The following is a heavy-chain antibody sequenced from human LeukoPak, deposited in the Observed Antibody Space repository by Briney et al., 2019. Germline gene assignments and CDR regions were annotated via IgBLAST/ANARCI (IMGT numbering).Heavy chain of an antibody. D-gene: IGHD5-18*01. CDR3: ARVPRGDTAMADY. V-gene: IGHV4-34*01. CDR2: VNHSGST. J-gene: IGHJ4*02. CDR1: GGSFSGYY. Sequence: SETLSLTCAVYGGSFSGYYWSWVRQPPGKGLEWIGEVNHSGSTNYNPSLKSRVTISVDTSKNQFSLKLSSVTAADTAVYYCARVPRGDTAMADYWGQGTLVTVSS.